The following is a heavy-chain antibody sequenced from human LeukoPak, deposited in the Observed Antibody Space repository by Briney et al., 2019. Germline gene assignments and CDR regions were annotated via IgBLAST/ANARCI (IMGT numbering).Heavy chain of an antibody. D-gene: IGHD1-26*01. Sequence: PGRSLRLSCAASGFTFSSYGMHWVRQAPGKGLEWVAVIWYDGSNKYYADSVKGRFTISRDNSKNTLYLQMNSLRAEDTAVYYCARGWEPLYWYGMDVWGQGTTVTVSS. V-gene: IGHV3-33*01. J-gene: IGHJ6*02. CDR3: ARGWEPLYWYGMDV. CDR1: GFTFSSYG. CDR2: IWYDGSNK.